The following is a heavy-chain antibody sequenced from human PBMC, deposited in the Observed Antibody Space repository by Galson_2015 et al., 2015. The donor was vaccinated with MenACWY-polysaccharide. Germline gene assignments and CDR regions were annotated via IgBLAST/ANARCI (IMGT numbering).Heavy chain of an antibody. D-gene: IGHD6-19*01. V-gene: IGHV1-8*01. CDR3: ASTKAGTHYFEY. CDR2: MNPNSGDT. Sequence: SVKVSCKASGYTFTTYEINWVRQATGQGLEWMGSMNPNSGDTGYAQKFQGRVTMTRNTSINTAYMELSSLTSGDTAVYYCASTKAGTHYFEYWGQGTLATVSS. J-gene: IGHJ4*02. CDR1: GYTFTTYE.